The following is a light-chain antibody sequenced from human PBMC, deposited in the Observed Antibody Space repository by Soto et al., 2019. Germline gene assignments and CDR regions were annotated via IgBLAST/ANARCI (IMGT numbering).Light chain of an antibody. V-gene: IGKV3-11*01. J-gene: IGKJ3*01. CDR2: GAS. CDR3: LQRSIGFT. Sequence: ETVMTQSPGTLSVSLGERATLSCRASQSVGSYLAWYQQKPGQAPRPLIYGASKRAPGVSARFSGSGSGTDFTLTISSLEPEDFAVYHCLQRSIGFTFGPGTKVANK. CDR1: QSVGSY.